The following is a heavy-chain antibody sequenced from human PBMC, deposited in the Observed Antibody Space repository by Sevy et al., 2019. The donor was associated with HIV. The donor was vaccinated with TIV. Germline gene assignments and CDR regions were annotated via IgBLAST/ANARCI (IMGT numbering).Heavy chain of an antibody. J-gene: IGHJ4*02. CDR1: GFTFSSYA. Sequence: GGSLRLSCAASGFTFSSYAMSWVRQAPGKGLEWVSAISGSGGSTYYADSVKGRFTISRDNAKNTLYLQMNSLRAEDTAVYYCEKDLAVAGKRRILGPFDYWGQGTLVTVSS. CDR3: EKDLAVAGKRRILGPFDY. CDR2: ISGSGGST. V-gene: IGHV3-23*01. D-gene: IGHD6-19*01.